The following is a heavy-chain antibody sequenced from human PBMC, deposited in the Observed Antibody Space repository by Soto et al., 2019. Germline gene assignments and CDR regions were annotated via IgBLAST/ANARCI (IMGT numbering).Heavy chain of an antibody. V-gene: IGHV5-51*01. CDR2: IYPGDSDT. CDR1: GYSFTSYW. CDR3: ARHALPDSYYYYMDV. D-gene: IGHD4-4*01. Sequence: PGESLKISCKGSGYSFTSYWIGWVRQMPGKGLEWMGIIYPGDSDTRYSPSFQGQVTISADKSISTAYLQWSSLKASDTAMYYCARHALPDSYYYYMDVWGKGTTVTVSS. J-gene: IGHJ6*03.